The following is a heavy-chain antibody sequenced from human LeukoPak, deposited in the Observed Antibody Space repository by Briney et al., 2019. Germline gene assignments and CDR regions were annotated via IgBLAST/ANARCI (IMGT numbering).Heavy chain of an antibody. D-gene: IGHD2-2*01. Sequence: KTSETLSLTCTVSGGSISSYYWNWIRQPPGKGLEWIGYIYYSGSTYYNPSLKSRVTISVDRSKNQFSLILNPVTAADTAVYYCARGVVVIPTAYMDVWGKGTTVTVSS. CDR2: IYYSGST. CDR1: GGSISSYY. J-gene: IGHJ6*03. CDR3: ARGVVVIPTAYMDV. V-gene: IGHV4-59*12.